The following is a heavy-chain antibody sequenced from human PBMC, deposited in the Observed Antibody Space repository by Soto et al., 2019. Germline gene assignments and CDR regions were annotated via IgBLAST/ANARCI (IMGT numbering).Heavy chain of an antibody. Sequence: PGGSLRLSCAASGISTSSYWMGWVRQAPGRGLEWVASIKKDGSEKYYMDSLKGRFTISRDNALNSLYLQMNSLRAEDTAVYFCVNGYQSAYWGQGSLVTVSS. J-gene: IGHJ1*01. V-gene: IGHV3-7*03. CDR2: IKKDGSEK. CDR1: GISTSSYW. CDR3: VNGYQSAY. D-gene: IGHD5-18*01.